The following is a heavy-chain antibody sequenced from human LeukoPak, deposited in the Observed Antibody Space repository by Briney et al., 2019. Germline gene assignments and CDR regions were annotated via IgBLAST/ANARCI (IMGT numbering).Heavy chain of an antibody. V-gene: IGHV4-61*09. D-gene: IGHD4-11*01. Sequence: SQTLSLTCTVSGDSLTSGSRYWSWIRQPAGKGLEWIGHFYSSTRTTYNPSLESRVTISGDTAKNQFSLKLDSVTAADTAVYFCARCMSELDYGNYAYYYHMDVWGKGTTVTVSS. CDR3: ARCMSELDYGNYAYYYHMDV. CDR2: FYSSTRT. J-gene: IGHJ6*04. CDR1: GDSLTSGSRY.